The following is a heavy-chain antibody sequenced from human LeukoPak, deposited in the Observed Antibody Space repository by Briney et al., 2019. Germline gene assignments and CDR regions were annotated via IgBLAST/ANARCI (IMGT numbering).Heavy chain of an antibody. CDR3: AGSYGDYYFDY. CDR1: GGSISSSNW. D-gene: IGHD4-17*01. CDR2: INHSGST. J-gene: IGHJ4*02. V-gene: IGHV4-4*02. Sequence: PSETLSLTCAVSGGSISSSNWWSWVRQPPGKGLEWIGEINHSGSTNYNPSLKSRVTISVDTSKNQFSLKLSSVTAADTAVYYCAGSYGDYYFDYWGQGTLVTVSS.